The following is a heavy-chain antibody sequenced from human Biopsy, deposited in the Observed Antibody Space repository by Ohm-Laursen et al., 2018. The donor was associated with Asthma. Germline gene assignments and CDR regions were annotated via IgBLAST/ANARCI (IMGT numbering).Heavy chain of an antibody. Sequence: ASVKVSCKTSGYTSNSAGITWVRQAPGQGLEWLGWMSVYNGNTKVAPKLQDRVTMITDTSTSTAYMELRSLRSHDTAVYFCARAVDYSHYYGIDVWGQGTTVTVS. J-gene: IGHJ6*02. CDR3: ARAVDYSHYYGIDV. CDR2: MSVYNGNT. D-gene: IGHD3-10*01. CDR1: GYTSNSAG. V-gene: IGHV1-18*01.